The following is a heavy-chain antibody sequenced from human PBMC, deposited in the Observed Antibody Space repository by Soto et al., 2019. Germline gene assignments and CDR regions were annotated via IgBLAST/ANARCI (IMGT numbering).Heavy chain of an antibody. D-gene: IGHD1-20*01. V-gene: IGHV3-74*01. CDR2: ISGDGGTI. J-gene: IGHJ5*02. Sequence: GGSLRLSCAASGFTFSSFFMHWVRQVPGEGLEWVSRISGDGGTISYADSVKGRFTISRDNAKNTLYLQMNSLRDEDTAVYYCARPYVSGIAGFDHWGQGTLVTVSS. CDR1: GFTFSSFF. CDR3: ARPYVSGIAGFDH.